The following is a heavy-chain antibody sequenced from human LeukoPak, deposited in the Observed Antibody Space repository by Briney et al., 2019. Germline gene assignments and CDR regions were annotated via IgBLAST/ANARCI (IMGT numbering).Heavy chain of an antibody. V-gene: IGHV4-4*07. CDR2: IYTSGSS. Sequence: SETLSLTCTVSGGSISSYYWSWIRQPAGKGLEWIGRIYTSGSSNYNPSLKSRVTMSVDTSKNQFSLQLSSVTAADTATYYCATPYCSGISCLGVFNMWGQGTRVTVSS. CDR1: GGSISSYY. D-gene: IGHD2-2*01. J-gene: IGHJ3*02. CDR3: ATPYCSGISCLGVFNM.